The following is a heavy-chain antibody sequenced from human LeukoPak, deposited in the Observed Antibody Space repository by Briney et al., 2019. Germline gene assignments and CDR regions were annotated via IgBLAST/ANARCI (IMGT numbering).Heavy chain of an antibody. Sequence: SVKVSCKASGGTFSSYAISWVRQAPGQGLEWMGRIIPIFGTANYAQKFQGRVTITADKSTSTAYMELSSLRSEDTAVYYCARVRGTIGGYFDNWGQGTLVTVSS. D-gene: IGHD3-10*01. CDR1: GGTFSSYA. CDR3: ARVRGTIGGYFDN. V-gene: IGHV1-69*06. J-gene: IGHJ4*02. CDR2: IIPIFGTA.